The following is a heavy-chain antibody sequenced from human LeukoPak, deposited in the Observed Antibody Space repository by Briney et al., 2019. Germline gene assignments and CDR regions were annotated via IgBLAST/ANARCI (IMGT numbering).Heavy chain of an antibody. CDR1: GYTFINYG. D-gene: IGHD6-19*01. V-gene: IGHV1-2*02. CDR3: ARVGSSGWTGPNWFDP. Sequence: ASVKVSCKASGYTFINYGISWVRQAPGQGLEWMGWINPNSGGTNYAQKFQGRVTMTRDTSISTAYMELSRLRSDDTAVYYCARVGSSGWTGPNWFDPWGQGTLVTVSS. CDR2: INPNSGGT. J-gene: IGHJ5*02.